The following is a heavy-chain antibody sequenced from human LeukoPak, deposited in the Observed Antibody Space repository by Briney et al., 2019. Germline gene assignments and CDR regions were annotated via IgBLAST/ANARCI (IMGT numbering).Heavy chain of an antibody. Sequence: SETLSLTCAVYGGSFSGYYWSWIRQPPGKGLEWIGEINHSGSTNYNPSLKSRVTISVDTSKNQFSLKLSSATAADTAVYYCATGSGYDLAFDIWGQGTMVTVSS. J-gene: IGHJ3*02. CDR2: INHSGST. V-gene: IGHV4-34*01. CDR3: ATGSGYDLAFDI. CDR1: GGSFSGYY. D-gene: IGHD5-12*01.